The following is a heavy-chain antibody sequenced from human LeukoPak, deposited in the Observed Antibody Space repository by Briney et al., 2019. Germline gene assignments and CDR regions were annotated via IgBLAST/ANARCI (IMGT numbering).Heavy chain of an antibody. CDR2: IYPGDSDT. Sequence: GESLKISCKGSGYSFTDYWIGWVRQMPGKGLEWMGVIYPGDSDTRYSPSFQGQVTISADKSINTAFLQWSSLKASDTAMYYCTRQRYFDYWGQGTLVTVSS. V-gene: IGHV5-51*01. CDR3: TRQRYFDY. CDR1: GYSFTDYW. J-gene: IGHJ4*02.